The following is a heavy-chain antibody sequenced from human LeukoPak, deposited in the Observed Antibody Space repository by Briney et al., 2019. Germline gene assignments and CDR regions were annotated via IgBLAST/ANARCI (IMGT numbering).Heavy chain of an antibody. D-gene: IGHD2-2*01. Sequence: SVKVSCKASGGPFSSYTISWVRPAPGQGLEWMGRIIPILGIANYAQKFQGRVTITADKSTSTAYMELSSLRSEDTAVYYCASDCSSTSCYGYWGQGTLVTVSS. CDR1: GGPFSSYT. J-gene: IGHJ4*02. V-gene: IGHV1-69*02. CDR3: ASDCSSTSCYGY. CDR2: IIPILGIA.